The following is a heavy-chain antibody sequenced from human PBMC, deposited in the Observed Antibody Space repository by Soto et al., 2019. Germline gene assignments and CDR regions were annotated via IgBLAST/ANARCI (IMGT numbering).Heavy chain of an antibody. V-gene: IGHV4-39*01. J-gene: IGHJ4*02. CDR3: AKTGFWSGYRVVDY. D-gene: IGHD3-3*01. Sequence: SETLSLTCTVSGGSISSSSSYWGWIRQPPGKGLEWIGSINYSGSTYYNPSLKSRITISVDTSKNQFSLKLSSVTAADTVVYFCAKTGFWSGYRVVDYWGKGTLVTVSS. CDR1: GGSISSSSSY. CDR2: INYSGST.